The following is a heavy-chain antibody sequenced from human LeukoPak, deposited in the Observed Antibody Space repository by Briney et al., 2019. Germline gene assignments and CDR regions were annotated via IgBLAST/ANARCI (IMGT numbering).Heavy chain of an antibody. J-gene: IGHJ6*03. CDR3: ARDRSHGSGYYNYYYYYMDV. V-gene: IGHV1-2*06. Sequence: ASVKVPCKASGYTFTGYYMHWVRQAPGQGLEWMGRINPNSGGTNYAQKFQGRVTMTRDTSISTAYMELTRLRFDDTAVYYCARDRSHGSGYYNYYYYYMDVWGKGTTVTVSS. D-gene: IGHD3-3*01. CDR2: INPNSGGT. CDR1: GYTFTGYY.